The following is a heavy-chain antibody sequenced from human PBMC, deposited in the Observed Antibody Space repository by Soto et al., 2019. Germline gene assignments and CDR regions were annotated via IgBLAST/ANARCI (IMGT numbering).Heavy chain of an antibody. CDR2: MNPNSGNT. J-gene: IGHJ4*01. V-gene: IGHV1-8*01. CDR3: ARAPKSGYDWGTEDN. CDR1: GYTFTGYD. Sequence: QVQLVQSGAEVKKPGASVRVSCTASGYTFTGYDINWVRQATGQGLEWMGWMNPNSGNTVYAQKFQGRVTMTRNHSISTAYIDLSSLTSEDTAVYFCARAPKSGYDWGTEDNWCRGTLVSVSS. D-gene: IGHD5-12*01.